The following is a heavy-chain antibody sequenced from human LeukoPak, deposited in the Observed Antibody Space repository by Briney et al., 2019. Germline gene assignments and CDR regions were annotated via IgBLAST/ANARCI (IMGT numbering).Heavy chain of an antibody. J-gene: IGHJ3*02. Sequence: ASVKVSCKASGYTFTSYGISWVRQAPGQGLEWMGWISAYNGNTNYAQKLQGRVTMTTDTSTSTAYMELRSLRSDDTAVYYCARVQRSFRGGYSYGHDAFDIWGQGTMVTVSS. V-gene: IGHV1-18*01. CDR1: GYTFTSYG. CDR3: ARVQRSFRGGYSYGHDAFDI. D-gene: IGHD5-18*01. CDR2: ISAYNGNT.